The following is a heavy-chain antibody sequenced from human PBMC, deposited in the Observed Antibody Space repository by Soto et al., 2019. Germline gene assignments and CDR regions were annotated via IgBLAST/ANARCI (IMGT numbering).Heavy chain of an antibody. CDR1: GFTFSSYA. Sequence: PGGSLRLSCAASGFTFSSYAMSWVRQAPGKGLEWVSAISGSGGSTYYADSVKGQFTISRDNSKNTLYLQMNSLRAEDTAVYYCAKVYYYGSGSYSYYFDYWGQGTLVTVS. V-gene: IGHV3-23*01. CDR2: ISGSGGST. CDR3: AKVYYYGSGSYSYYFDY. D-gene: IGHD3-10*01. J-gene: IGHJ4*02.